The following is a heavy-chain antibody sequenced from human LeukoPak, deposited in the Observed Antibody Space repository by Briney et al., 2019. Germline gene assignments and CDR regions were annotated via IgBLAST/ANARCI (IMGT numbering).Heavy chain of an antibody. CDR1: GFTFSTHW. CDR2: IKEDGSTT. J-gene: IGHJ4*02. V-gene: IGHV3-7*01. D-gene: IGHD3-22*01. Sequence: PGGSLRLSSVASGFTFSTHWVSWVRQAPRQGLEWVANIKEDGSTTDYVDSVKGRFTISRDNAKNSVFLQMNSLRAEDTAVYYCAPQTMILVLGGQGTLVTVSS. CDR3: APQTMILVL.